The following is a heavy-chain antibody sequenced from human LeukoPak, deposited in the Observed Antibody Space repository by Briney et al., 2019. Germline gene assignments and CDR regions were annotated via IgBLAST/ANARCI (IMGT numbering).Heavy chain of an antibody. CDR1: GYTFTSYA. CDR2: INTNTGNP. J-gene: IGHJ4*02. Sequence: GASVKVSCKASGYTFTSYAMNWVRQAPGQGLEWMGWINTNTGNPTYAQGFTGRFVFSLDTSVSTAYLQISSLKAEDTAVYYCARDTGNYDFWSSYFVGYFDYWGQGTLVTVSS. V-gene: IGHV7-4-1*02. D-gene: IGHD3-3*01. CDR3: ARDTGNYDFWSSYFVGYFDY.